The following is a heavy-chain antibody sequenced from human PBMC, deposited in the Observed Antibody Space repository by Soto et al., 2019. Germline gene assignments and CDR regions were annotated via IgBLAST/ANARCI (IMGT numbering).Heavy chain of an antibody. J-gene: IGHJ5*02. Sequence: PSETLSLTCTVSGGSISSYYWSWIRQPPGKGPEWIGYIYYSGSTNYNPSLKSRVTISVDTSKNQFSLKLSSVTAADTAVYYCARVVAAAGTGWFDPWGQGTLVTVSS. D-gene: IGHD6-13*01. CDR3: ARVVAAAGTGWFDP. CDR1: GGSISSYY. CDR2: IYYSGST. V-gene: IGHV4-59*01.